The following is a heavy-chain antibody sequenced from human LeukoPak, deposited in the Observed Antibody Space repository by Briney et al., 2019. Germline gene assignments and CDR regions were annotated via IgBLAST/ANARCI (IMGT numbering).Heavy chain of an antibody. Sequence: GRSLTLSCTDSGFTFNNYGMHWVRQAPGKGLEWVAVMSFDGSNKYYADSVKGRFTISRDNSRNTLYLQMNSLRVEDTAVYYCTSICSSSSCYLDYWGQGTLVTVSS. CDR3: TSICSSSSCYLDY. CDR2: MSFDGSNK. CDR1: GFTFNNYG. J-gene: IGHJ4*02. V-gene: IGHV3-30*03. D-gene: IGHD2-2*01.